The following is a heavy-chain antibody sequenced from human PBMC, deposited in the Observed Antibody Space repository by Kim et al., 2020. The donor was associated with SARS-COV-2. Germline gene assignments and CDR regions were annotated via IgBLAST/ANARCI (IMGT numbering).Heavy chain of an antibody. D-gene: IGHD3-10*02. J-gene: IGHJ4*02. CDR2: ISWNSGSI. CDR3: AKDTVDFSITMVGCYFDY. Sequence: GGSLRLSCAASGFTFDDYAMHWVRQAPGKGLEWVSGISWNSGSIGYADSVKGRFTISRDNAKNSLYLQMNSLRAEDTALYYCAKDTVDFSITMVGCYFDYWGQGTLVTVSS. V-gene: IGHV3-9*01. CDR1: GFTFDDYA.